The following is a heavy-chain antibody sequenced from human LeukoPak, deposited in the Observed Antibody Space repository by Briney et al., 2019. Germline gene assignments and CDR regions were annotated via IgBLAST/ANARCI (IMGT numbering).Heavy chain of an antibody. CDR2: IYYSGST. Sequence: SETLSLTCTVSGGSISSYYWGWIRQPPGKGLEWIGTIYYSGSTYYNPFLKSRVTISVDTSKNLFSLKLSSATAADTAVYYCARHRIAAADDAFEIWGQGTMVTVSS. V-gene: IGHV4-39*01. J-gene: IGHJ3*02. CDR3: ARHRIAAADDAFEI. CDR1: GGSISSYY. D-gene: IGHD6-13*01.